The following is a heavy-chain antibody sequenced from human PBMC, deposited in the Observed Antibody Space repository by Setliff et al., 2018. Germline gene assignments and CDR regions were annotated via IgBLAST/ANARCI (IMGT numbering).Heavy chain of an antibody. CDR2: IDPSGNT. D-gene: IGHD3-10*01. V-gene: IGHV4-61*09. CDR3: ARSLGSGSYYNSRPFYSDY. CDR1: GGSISSGSNY. Sequence: KPSETLSLTCTVSGGSISSGSNYRSWIRQPAGRGLEWIGHIDPSGNTNYHPSLKSRVTISGDTSKNQFSLKLTSVTAADTAVYFCARSLGSGSYYNSRPFYSDYWGQGTLVTVSS. J-gene: IGHJ4*02.